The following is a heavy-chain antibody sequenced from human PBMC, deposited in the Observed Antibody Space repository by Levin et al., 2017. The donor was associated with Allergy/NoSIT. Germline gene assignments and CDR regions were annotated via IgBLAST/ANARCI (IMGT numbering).Heavy chain of an antibody. CDR3: ARGRGFSIAAAEFDY. V-gene: IGHV3-11*05. CDR1: GFTFSDYY. D-gene: IGHD6-13*01. Sequence: PGGSLRLSCAASGFTFSDYYMSWIRQAPGKGLEWVSYISSSSSYTNYADSVKGRFTISRDNAKNSLYLQMNSLRAEDTAVYYCARGRGFSIAAAEFDYWGQGTLVTVSS. CDR2: ISSSSSYT. J-gene: IGHJ4*02.